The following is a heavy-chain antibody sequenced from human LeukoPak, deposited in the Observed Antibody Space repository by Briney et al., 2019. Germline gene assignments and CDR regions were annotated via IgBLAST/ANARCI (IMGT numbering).Heavy chain of an antibody. V-gene: IGHV4-34*01. CDR2: INHSGST. J-gene: IGHJ4*02. D-gene: IGHD1-26*01. CDR1: GGSFSGYY. Sequence: SETLSLTCAVYGGSFSGYYWSWIRQPPGKGLEWIGEINHSGSTNYNPSLKSRVTISVDTSKNQFSLKLSSVTAADTAVYYCARVDVVGATKVRYFDYWGQGPLVTVSS. CDR3: ARVDVVGATKVRYFDY.